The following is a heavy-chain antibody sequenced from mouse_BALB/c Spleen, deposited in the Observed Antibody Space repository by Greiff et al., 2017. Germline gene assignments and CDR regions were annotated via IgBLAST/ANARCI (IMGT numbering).Heavy chain of an antibody. CDR3: YTVVATPMDY. J-gene: IGHJ4*01. V-gene: IGHV3-8*02. CDR1: GDSITSGY. CDR2: ISYSGST. Sequence: EVQRVESGPSLVKPSQTLSLTCSVTGDSITSGYWNWIRKFPGNKLEYMGYISYSGSTYYNPSLKSRISITRDTSKNQYYLQLNSVTTEDTATYYCYTVVATPMDYWGQGTSVTVSS. D-gene: IGHD1-1*01.